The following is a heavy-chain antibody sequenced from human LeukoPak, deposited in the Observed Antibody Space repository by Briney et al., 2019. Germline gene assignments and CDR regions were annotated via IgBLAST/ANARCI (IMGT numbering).Heavy chain of an antibody. V-gene: IGHV1-2*02. D-gene: IGHD4-17*01. CDR2: INPNSGGT. Sequence: APVKVSCKASGYTFTGYYMHWVRQAPGQGLEWMGWINPNSGGTNYAQKFQGRVTMTRDTSISTAYMELSRLRSDDTAVYYCANLLTTVTTHGNFDYWGQGTLVTVSS. J-gene: IGHJ4*02. CDR1: GYTFTGYY. CDR3: ANLLTTVTTHGNFDY.